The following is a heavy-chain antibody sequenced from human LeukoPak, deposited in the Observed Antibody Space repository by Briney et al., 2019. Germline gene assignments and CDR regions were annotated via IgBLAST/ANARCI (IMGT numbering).Heavy chain of an antibody. CDR3: ARDHPRLGSGIPII. CDR1: GGSIDTGSYY. J-gene: IGHJ4*02. Sequence: SETLSLTCTVSGGSIDTGSYYWSWLRQPAGKGLEWLGHIYTNGRTNYNPSLKSRVTISVDTSKSQFSLNLSSVTAADTAVYYCARDHPRLGSGIPIIWGQGTLVTVSS. D-gene: IGHD2-15*01. V-gene: IGHV4-61*09. CDR2: IYTNGRT.